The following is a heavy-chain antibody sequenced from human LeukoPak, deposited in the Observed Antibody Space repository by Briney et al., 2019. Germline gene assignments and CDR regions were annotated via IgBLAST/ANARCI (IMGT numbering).Heavy chain of an antibody. J-gene: IGHJ4*02. CDR1: GFILKNRC. V-gene: IGHV3-7*01. CDR2: INQDGSEK. D-gene: IGHD4-11*01. CDR3: AKDAQRGFDYSNSLEY. Sequence: KTGGSLRLSCEASGFILKNRCMTWVRQAPGKGLEWVANINQDGSEKFYVDSVKGRFTISRDNSENTVYLQMNSLRAEDTAEYYCAKDAQRGFDYSNSLEYWGQGDLVTVSS.